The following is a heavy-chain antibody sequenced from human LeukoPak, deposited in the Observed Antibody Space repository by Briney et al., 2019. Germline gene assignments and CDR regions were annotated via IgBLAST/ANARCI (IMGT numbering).Heavy chain of an antibody. Sequence: ASVTVSCKASGYTFTGYYMHWVRQAPGQGLEWMGWINPNSGGTNYAQKFQGRVTMTRDTSISTAYMELSRLRSDDTAVYYCARVGRIAARPEGWFDPWGQGTLVTVSS. CDR2: INPNSGGT. J-gene: IGHJ5*02. V-gene: IGHV1-2*02. CDR3: ARVGRIAARPEGWFDP. CDR1: GYTFTGYY. D-gene: IGHD6-6*01.